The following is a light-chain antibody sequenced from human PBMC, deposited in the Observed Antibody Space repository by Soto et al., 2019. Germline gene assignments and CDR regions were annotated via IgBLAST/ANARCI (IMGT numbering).Light chain of an antibody. J-gene: IGKJ2*01. V-gene: IGKV1-5*03. CDR3: QQYKSYSPYT. Sequence: DIRMTQSPSTLSASLGDRVTITCRASESISRWLAWYQQKPGKAPKLLIYRASTLENGVPSRISGSGSRTDFTLTISNLQPDDFASYYCQQYKSYSPYTFGQGTKVDIK. CDR1: ESISRW. CDR2: RAS.